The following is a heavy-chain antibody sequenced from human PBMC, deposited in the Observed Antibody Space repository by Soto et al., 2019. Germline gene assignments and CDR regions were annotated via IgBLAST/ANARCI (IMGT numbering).Heavy chain of an antibody. D-gene: IGHD2-15*01. J-gene: IGHJ6*03. V-gene: IGHV3-66*01. CDR1: GFTVSSHY. Sequence: EVQLVESGGDLVQPGGSLRLSCAASGFTVSSHYMNWVRQAPGKGLEWVSLIQSGGSTFYADSVKGRFTISRDNSKNTLFLQMNSLRVEDTAMYYCSRDDVYCRGGSCYGVLMDVWGRGTTVTVSS. CDR2: IQSGGST. CDR3: SRDDVYCRGGSCYGVLMDV.